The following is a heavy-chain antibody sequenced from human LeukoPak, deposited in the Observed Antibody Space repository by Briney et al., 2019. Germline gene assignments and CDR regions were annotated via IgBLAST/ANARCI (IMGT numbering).Heavy chain of an antibody. CDR3: ARAVVVVTASGNWFDP. Sequence: ASVKVSCKASGYTFTSYAMNWVRQAPGQGLEWMGWINTNTGNPTYAQGFTGRFVFSLDTSVSTAYLQISSLKAEDTAVYYCARAVVVVTASGNWFDPWGQGTLVTVSS. CDR2: INTNTGNP. CDR1: GYTFTSYA. V-gene: IGHV7-4-1*02. D-gene: IGHD2-21*02. J-gene: IGHJ5*02.